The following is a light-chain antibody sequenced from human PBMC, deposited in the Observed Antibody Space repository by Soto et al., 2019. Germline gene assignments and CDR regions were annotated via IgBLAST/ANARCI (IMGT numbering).Light chain of an antibody. Sequence: VLTQSPGTLSLSPGERATHSCRASQAVSSILLAWYQQKPGQAPRLLIYGASSRATGIPDRFSGSGSGTDFTLTVSRLEPEDFAVYYCQQHGTSPIFGGGTKVDIK. V-gene: IGKV3-20*01. J-gene: IGKJ4*01. CDR3: QQHGTSPI. CDR2: GAS. CDR1: QAVSSIL.